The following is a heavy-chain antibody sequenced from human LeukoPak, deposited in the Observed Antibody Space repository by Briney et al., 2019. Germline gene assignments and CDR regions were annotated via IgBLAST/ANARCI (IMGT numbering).Heavy chain of an antibody. J-gene: IGHJ4*02. D-gene: IGHD6-13*01. Sequence: SEPLSLTCTVSGGSISSSSYYWGWIRQPPGKGLEWIGSIHYSGSTYYNPSLKSRVTISVDTSKNQFSLKLSSVTAADTAVYYCASGLVIAAAGFDYWGQGTLVTVSS. CDR3: ASGLVIAAAGFDY. V-gene: IGHV4-39*01. CDR2: IHYSGST. CDR1: GGSISSSSYY.